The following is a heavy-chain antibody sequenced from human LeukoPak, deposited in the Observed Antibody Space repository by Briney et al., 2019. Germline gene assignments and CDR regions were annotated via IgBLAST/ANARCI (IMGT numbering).Heavy chain of an antibody. V-gene: IGHV1-24*01. D-gene: IGHD6-6*01. CDR1: GYTLTELS. Sequence: ASVKVSCKVSGYTLTELSMHWVRQAPGKGLEWMGGFDPEDGETIYAQKFQGRVTMTEDTSTDTAYMELSSLRSEDTAVYYCAREIRGGSSSSGVGYYFDYWGQGTLVTVSS. CDR3: AREIRGGSSSSGVGYYFDY. CDR2: FDPEDGET. J-gene: IGHJ4*02.